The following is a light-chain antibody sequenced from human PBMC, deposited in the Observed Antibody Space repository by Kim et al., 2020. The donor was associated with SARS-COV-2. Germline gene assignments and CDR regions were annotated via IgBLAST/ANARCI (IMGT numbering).Light chain of an antibody. CDR1: NSNRWNNY. J-gene: IGLJ2*01. CDR3: GTWDSSLSAGQEV. V-gene: IGLV1-51*01. CDR2: DNN. Sequence: KVTISCSGGNSNRWNNYVSWYQQLPGTAPKPLIYDNNKRPSGIPDRFSGSKSGTSATLGITGLQTGDEADYYCGTWDSSLSAGQEVFGGGTQLTVL.